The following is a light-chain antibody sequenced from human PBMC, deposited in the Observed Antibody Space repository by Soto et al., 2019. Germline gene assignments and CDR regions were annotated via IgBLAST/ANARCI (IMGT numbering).Light chain of an antibody. V-gene: IGLV1-44*01. CDR1: SSDIGSKT. Sequence: QSVLTQPPSASGTPGQRVTVSCSGSSSDIGSKTVSWYQQLPGTAPKLIIYSSNQRPSGVPDRFSGSKSGTSASLAISGLQPEDEADYYCAAWDDSLNGYVLGTGTQLTVL. CDR3: AAWDDSLNGYV. J-gene: IGLJ1*01. CDR2: SSN.